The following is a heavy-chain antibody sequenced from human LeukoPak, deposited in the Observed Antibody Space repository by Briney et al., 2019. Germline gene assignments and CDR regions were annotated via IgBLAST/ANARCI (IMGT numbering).Heavy chain of an antibody. CDR2: ISSSSSYT. Sequence: GGSLRLSCAASAFTFSDYYMSRIRQAPGKGLEWVSYISSSSSYTNYADSVKGRFTISRDNAKNSLYLQMNSLRAEDTAVYYCAGRVPHLDYWGQGNLVTVSS. V-gene: IGHV3-11*03. CDR3: AGRVPHLDY. J-gene: IGHJ4*02. CDR1: AFTFSDYY.